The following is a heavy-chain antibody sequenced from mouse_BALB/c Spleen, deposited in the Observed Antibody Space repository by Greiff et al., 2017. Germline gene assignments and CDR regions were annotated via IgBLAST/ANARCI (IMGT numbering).Heavy chain of an antibody. CDR2: IYPSDSYT. V-gene: IGHV1-69*02. Sequence: QVQLQQSGAELVRPGASVKLSCKASGYTFTSYWINWVKQRPGQGLEWIGNIYPSDSYTNYNQKFKDKATLTVDKSSSTAYMQLSSPTSEDSAVYYCTRLGNYAMDYWGQGTSVTVSS. CDR1: GYTFTSYW. J-gene: IGHJ4*01. D-gene: IGHD4-1*01. CDR3: TRLGNYAMDY.